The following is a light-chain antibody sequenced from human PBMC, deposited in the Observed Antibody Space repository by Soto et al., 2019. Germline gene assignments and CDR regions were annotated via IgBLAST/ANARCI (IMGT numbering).Light chain of an antibody. CDR1: RGISSY. CDR2: SAS. J-gene: IGKJ5*01. V-gene: IGKV1-9*01. Sequence: DLQMTQCPSTLSASVGDRVTITCQASRGISSYLAWYQQKPGKAPKLLVYSASTLQSGVPSRFSGSGSGPDFTLTISSLQPEDSATYFCQQLNSYPQTFAQGARLEIK. CDR3: QQLNSYPQT.